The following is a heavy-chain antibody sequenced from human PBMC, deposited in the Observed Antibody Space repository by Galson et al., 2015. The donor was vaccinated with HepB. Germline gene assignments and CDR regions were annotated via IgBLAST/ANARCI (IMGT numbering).Heavy chain of an antibody. CDR3: ARDRCSSTSCFYNWFDP. D-gene: IGHD2-2*01. CDR1: GGTFSSYA. CDR2: IIPIFGTA. V-gene: IGHV1-69*13. Sequence: SVKVSCKASGGTFSSYAISWVRQAPGQGLEWMGGIIPIFGTANYAQKFQGRVTITADESTSTAYMELSSLRSEDTAVYYCARDRCSSTSCFYNWFDPWGQGTLVTVSS. J-gene: IGHJ5*02.